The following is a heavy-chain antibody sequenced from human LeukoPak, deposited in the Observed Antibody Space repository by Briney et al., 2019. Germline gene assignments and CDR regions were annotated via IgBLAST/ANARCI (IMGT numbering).Heavy chain of an antibody. CDR2: INHSGST. Sequence: PSETLSLTCAVYGGSFSGYYWSWIRQPPGKGLEWIGEINHSGSTNYNPSLKSRVTISVDTSKNQFSLKLSSVTAADTAVYYCARRGYKGYYYYGMDVWGQGTTVTVSS. CDR3: ARRGYKGYYYYGMDV. V-gene: IGHV4-34*01. D-gene: IGHD5-18*01. CDR1: GGSFSGYY. J-gene: IGHJ6*02.